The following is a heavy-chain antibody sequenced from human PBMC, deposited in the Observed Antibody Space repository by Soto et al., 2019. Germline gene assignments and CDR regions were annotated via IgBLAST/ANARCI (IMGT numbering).Heavy chain of an antibody. Sequence: EVQLVESGGGLVKPGGSLSLSCAASGFTFSNAWISWVRQAPGKALEWVGRIKSKPDGGTTDYAAPVKGRFTIPRDDSNTTLYLQMHSLKTEDTAVYYCTTDILKQLVPVYWGQGTLLTVS. D-gene: IGHD6-13*01. V-gene: IGHV3-15*01. J-gene: IGHJ4*02. CDR3: TTDILKQLVPVY. CDR1: GFTFSNAW. CDR2: IKSKPDGGTT.